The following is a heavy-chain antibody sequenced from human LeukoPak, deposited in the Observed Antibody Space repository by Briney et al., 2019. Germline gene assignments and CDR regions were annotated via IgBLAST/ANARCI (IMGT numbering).Heavy chain of an antibody. D-gene: IGHD3-22*01. CDR3: ARRFPRVNPEYYYDSSGYYLDY. J-gene: IGHJ4*02. Sequence: GSLRLSCAASGFTFSDYYMSWIRQPPGKGLEWIGEINHSGSTNYNPSLKSRVTISVDTSKNQFSLKVRSVTAADTAVYYCARRFPRVNPEYYYDSSGYYLDYWGQGTLVTVSS. V-gene: IGHV4-34*01. CDR2: INHSGST. CDR1: GFTFSDYY.